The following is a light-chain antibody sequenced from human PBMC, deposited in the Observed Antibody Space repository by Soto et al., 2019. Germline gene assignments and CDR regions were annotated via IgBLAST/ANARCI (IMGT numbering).Light chain of an antibody. CDR3: CSYAGSNTYV. Sequence: QSALTQPPSASGSPGQSVTISCTGTSSDIGGHNYVSWYQHHPGKAPKLIIYEVTKRPSGVPDRFSGSKSGNTASLTVSGLQTEDEADYYCCSYAGSNTYVFGTGTKVTV. CDR1: SSDIGGHNY. CDR2: EVT. J-gene: IGLJ1*01. V-gene: IGLV2-8*01.